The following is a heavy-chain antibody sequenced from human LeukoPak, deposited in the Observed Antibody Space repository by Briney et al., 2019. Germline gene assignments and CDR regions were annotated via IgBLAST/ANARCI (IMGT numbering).Heavy chain of an antibody. V-gene: IGHV1-69*01. CDR3: ARVGFGESYLYFDL. J-gene: IGHJ2*01. CDR1: GGTFSSYA. CDR2: IIPIFGTA. Sequence: ASVKVSCKASGGTFSSYAISWVRQAPGQGLEWMGGIIPIFGTANYAQKFQGRVTITADESTSTAYMELSSLRSEDTAVYYCARVGFGESYLYFDLWGRGTLVTASS. D-gene: IGHD3-10*01.